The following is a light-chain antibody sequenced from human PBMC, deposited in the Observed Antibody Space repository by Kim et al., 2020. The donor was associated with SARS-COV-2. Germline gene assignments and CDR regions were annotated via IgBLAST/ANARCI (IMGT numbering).Light chain of an antibody. V-gene: IGKV1-9*01. Sequence: ESVGDRVTITCRASQGISSYLALYQQKPGKAPKLLIYAASTLQSGVPSRFSGSGSGTDFTLTISSLQPEDFATYYCQQLNSYPLTFGQGTKVDIK. J-gene: IGKJ1*01. CDR1: QGISSY. CDR3: QQLNSYPLT. CDR2: AAS.